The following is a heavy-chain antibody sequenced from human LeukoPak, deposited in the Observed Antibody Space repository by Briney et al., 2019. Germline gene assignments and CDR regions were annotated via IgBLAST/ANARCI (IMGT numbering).Heavy chain of an antibody. J-gene: IGHJ4*02. CDR3: VKDYFDY. CDR2: IKSKAHGGTT. CDR1: GFTFKNAW. V-gene: IGHV3-15*05. Sequence: GGSLRLSCAASGFTFKNAWMSWVRQAPGKGLEWVGRIKSKAHGGTTDYAAPVKDRFTISRDDSKNTLYLQMSSLRAEDTAVYYCVKDYFDYWGQGTLVTVSS.